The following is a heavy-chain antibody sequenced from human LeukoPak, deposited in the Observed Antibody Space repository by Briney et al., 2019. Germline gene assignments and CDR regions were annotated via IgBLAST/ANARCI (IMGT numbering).Heavy chain of an antibody. D-gene: IGHD2-15*01. CDR2: ISSSGSTK. CDR1: GFTFSSYE. CDR3: AREVRGRCDAFDI. V-gene: IGHV3-48*03. J-gene: IGHJ3*02. Sequence: PPGGSLRLSCAASGFTFSSYEMNWFRQAPGKGLEWVSYISSSGSTKYYADSVEGRFTISRDNAKNSLYLQMNSLRAEDTAVYYCAREVRGRCDAFDIWGQGTMVTVSS.